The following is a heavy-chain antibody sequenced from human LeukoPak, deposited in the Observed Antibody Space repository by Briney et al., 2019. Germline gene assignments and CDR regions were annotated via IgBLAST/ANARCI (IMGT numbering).Heavy chain of an antibody. V-gene: IGHV4-4*02. Sequence: SGTLSLTCAVSGGSISSSNWWSWVRQPPGKGLEWIGEIYHSGSTNYNPSLKSRVTISVDKSKNQFSLKVNSVTAADTAVYYCARDRRGELLHAFDIWGQGTMVTVSS. CDR2: IYHSGST. CDR3: ARDRRGELLHAFDI. CDR1: GGSISSSNW. D-gene: IGHD1-26*01. J-gene: IGHJ3*02.